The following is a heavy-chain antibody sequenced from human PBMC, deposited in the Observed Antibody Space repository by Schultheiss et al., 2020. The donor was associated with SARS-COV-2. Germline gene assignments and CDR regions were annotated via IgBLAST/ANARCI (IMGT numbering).Heavy chain of an antibody. CDR2: ISSSSSYI. CDR1: GFTFDDYA. Sequence: GGSLRLSCAASGFTFDDYAMHWVRQAPGKGLEWVSGISSSSSYIYYADSVKGRFTISRDNAKNSLYLQMNSLRAEDTAVYYCARDQSNDFWSGYIRGYYYYGMDVWGQGTTVTVSS. V-gene: IGHV3-21*01. D-gene: IGHD3-3*01. CDR3: ARDQSNDFWSGYIRGYYYYGMDV. J-gene: IGHJ6*02.